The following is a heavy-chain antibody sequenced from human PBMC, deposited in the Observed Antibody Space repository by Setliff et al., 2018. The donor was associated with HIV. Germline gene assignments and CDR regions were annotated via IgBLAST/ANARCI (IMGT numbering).Heavy chain of an antibody. J-gene: IGHJ4*02. CDR3: ARLISSGWYYGYFDY. CDR1: GGSISSRY. Sequence: SETLSLTCNVSGGSISSRYWTWIRQPPGKGLEWIGYINFGSTTYNPSLKSRVTISLDTSKNQFSLKLSSVTAADTAVYYCARLISSGWYYGYFDYWGQGTLVTVSS. V-gene: IGHV4-59*11. D-gene: IGHD6-19*01. CDR2: INFGST.